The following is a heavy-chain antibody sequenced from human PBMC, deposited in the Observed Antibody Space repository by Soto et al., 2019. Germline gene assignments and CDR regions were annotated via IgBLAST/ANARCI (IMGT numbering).Heavy chain of an antibody. CDR2: INAGNGNT. CDR3: AVAMVREILIFEPSGMHV. V-gene: IGHV1-3*01. CDR1: GYTFTSYA. Sequence: ASVKVSCKASGYTFTSYAMHWVRQAPGQRLEWMGWINAGNGNTKYSQKFQGRVTMTRDTSASTAYMELRSLRSDDTAVNYCAVAMVREILIFEPSGMHVWGQGTTVTVSS. D-gene: IGHD3-10*01. J-gene: IGHJ6*02.